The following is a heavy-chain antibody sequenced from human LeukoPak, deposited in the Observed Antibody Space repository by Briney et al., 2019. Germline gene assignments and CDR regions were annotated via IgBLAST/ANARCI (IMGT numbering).Heavy chain of an antibody. CDR3: AKWGDYDVLTGYYDSDY. D-gene: IGHD3-9*01. CDR2: IVGSGVST. V-gene: IGHV3-23*01. Sequence: GGSLRLSCAASGFTFTNCAMSWVRQAPGKGLEWVSAIVGSGVSTYYADSVKGRFTISRDNSKDTLYLQMNSLRAEDTAVYYCAKWGDYDVLTGYYDSDYWGQGTRVTVSS. J-gene: IGHJ4*02. CDR1: GFTFTNCA.